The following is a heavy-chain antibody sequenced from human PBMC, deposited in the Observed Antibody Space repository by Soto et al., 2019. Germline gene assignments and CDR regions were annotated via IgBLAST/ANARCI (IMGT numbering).Heavy chain of an antibody. D-gene: IGHD1-1*01. CDR3: VRDPYLPTAGRLASLHY. CDR2: IWYDGVNK. J-gene: IGHJ4*02. Sequence: PRLSCVASGFSFRSYAMHWVRQAPGKGLEWVAVIWYDGVNKYYADSVKGRFTISRDNSNNTLYVQMNSLKAEDTAVYYCVRDPYLPTAGRLASLHYWGPGTLVTVSS. V-gene: IGHV3-33*08. CDR1: GFSFRSYA.